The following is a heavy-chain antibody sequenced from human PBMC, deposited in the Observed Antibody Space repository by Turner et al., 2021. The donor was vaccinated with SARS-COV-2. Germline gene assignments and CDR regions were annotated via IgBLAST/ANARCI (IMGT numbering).Heavy chain of an antibody. J-gene: IGHJ2*01. D-gene: IGHD2-2*01. CDR3: ARGGYGSSTSCSPYWYFDL. CDR1: GYTFTSYD. CDR2: MNPDSGNT. Sequence: QVQLVQSGAEVKKPGASVKVSCKASGYTFTSYDINWVRQATGQGLEWMGWMNPDSGNTAYAQKFQGRVTITRNTSISTAYMELSSLRSEDTAVYYCARGGYGSSTSCSPYWYFDLWGRGTLVTVSS. V-gene: IGHV1-8*03.